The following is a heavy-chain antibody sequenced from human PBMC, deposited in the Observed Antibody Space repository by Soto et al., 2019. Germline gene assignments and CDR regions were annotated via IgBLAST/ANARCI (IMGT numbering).Heavy chain of an antibody. CDR2: ISAYSGNT. CDR3: AADDFWSGYYKYAFDI. V-gene: IGHV1-18*01. CDR1: GYTFTSYG. J-gene: IGHJ3*02. Sequence: GASVKVSCKASGYTFTSYGISWVRQAPGQGLEWIGWISAYSGNTNYAQKFQGRVTMTTDTSTSTAYMELRSLRSEDTAVYYCAADDFWSGYYKYAFDIWGQGTMVTVSS. D-gene: IGHD3-3*01.